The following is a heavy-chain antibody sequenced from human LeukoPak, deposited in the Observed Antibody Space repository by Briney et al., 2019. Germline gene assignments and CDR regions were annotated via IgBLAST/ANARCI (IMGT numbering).Heavy chain of an antibody. CDR3: ASVPRPFDY. CDR2: IYYSGST. Sequence: SETLSLTCSVSGGSISRSSYYWGWIRQPPGKGLEWIGSIYYSGSTYYNPSLKSRVTISVDTSKNQFSLKLSSVTAADTAVYYCASVPRPFDYWGQGTLVTVSS. V-gene: IGHV4-39*01. CDR1: GGSISRSSYY. J-gene: IGHJ4*02.